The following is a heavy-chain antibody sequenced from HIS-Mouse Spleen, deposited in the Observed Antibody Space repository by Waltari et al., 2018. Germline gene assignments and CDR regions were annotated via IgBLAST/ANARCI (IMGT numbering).Heavy chain of an antibody. CDR2: IYYSGST. CDR3: AREIPYSSSWYDWYFDL. CDR1: AGSISSSSYY. D-gene: IGHD6-13*01. Sequence: QLQLQESGPGLVKPSETLSLTCTVPAGSISSSSYYWGWIRPPPGKGLEWIGSIYYSGSTYYNPSLKSRVTISVDTSKNQFSLKLSSVTAADAAVYYCAREIPYSSSWYDWYFDLWGRGTLVTVSS. V-gene: IGHV4-39*07. J-gene: IGHJ2*01.